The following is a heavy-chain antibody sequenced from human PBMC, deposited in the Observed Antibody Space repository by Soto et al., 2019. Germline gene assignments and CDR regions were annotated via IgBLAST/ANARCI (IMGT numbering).Heavy chain of an antibody. J-gene: IGHJ5*02. CDR1: GFTFSSYA. CDR2: ISGSGGST. Sequence: EVQLLESGGGLVQPGGSLRLSCAASGFTFSSYAMSWVRQAPGKGLEWVSAISGSGGSTYYAESVKGRFTISRDNSKNTMYLQMHSLRAEDTAVYYCAKTHTRPNWFDPWGQGTLVTVSS. D-gene: IGHD3-3*01. CDR3: AKTHTRPNWFDP. V-gene: IGHV3-23*01.